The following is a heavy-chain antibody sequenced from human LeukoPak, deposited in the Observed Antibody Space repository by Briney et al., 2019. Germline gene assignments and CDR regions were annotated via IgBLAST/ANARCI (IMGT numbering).Heavy chain of an antibody. D-gene: IGHD6-6*01. V-gene: IGHV3-23*01. CDR2: ISSTGGEI. Sequence: GGSLRLSCAASGFTFSRYVMSWVRQVPGRRPDWVSTISSTGGEIFYADSVKGRFTISRDNSNNMVYLQMGSLRTDDTALYYCVRRDIYTTSSWGAFDIWGQGTLVTVSS. CDR3: VRRDIYTTSSWGAFDI. CDR1: GFTFSRYV. J-gene: IGHJ3*02.